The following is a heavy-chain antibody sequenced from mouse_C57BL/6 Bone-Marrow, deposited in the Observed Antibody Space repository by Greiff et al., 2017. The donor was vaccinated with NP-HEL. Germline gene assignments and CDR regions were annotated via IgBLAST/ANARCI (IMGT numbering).Heavy chain of an antibody. V-gene: IGHV1-18*01. CDR2: INPNNGGT. CDR1: GYTFTDYN. D-gene: IGHD2-5*01. CDR3: ARKASSYSNSAYFDY. Sequence: EVKLMESGPELVKPGASVKIPCKASGYTFTDYNMDWVKQSHGKSLEWIGDINPNNGGTIYNQKFKGKATLTVDKSSSTAYMELRSLTSEDTAVYYCARKASSYSNSAYFDYWGQGTTLTVSS. J-gene: IGHJ2*01.